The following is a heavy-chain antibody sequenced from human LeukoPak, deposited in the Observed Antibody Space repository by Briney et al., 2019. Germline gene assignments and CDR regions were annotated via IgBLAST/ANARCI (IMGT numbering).Heavy chain of an antibody. J-gene: IGHJ4*02. CDR2: ISYDGSNK. V-gene: IGHV3-30*18. CDR3: AKVPDGAMYYFDY. Sequence: PGRSLRLSCAAFGFTFSSYGMHWVRQAPGKGLEWVAVISYDGSNKYYADSVKGRFTISRDNSKNTLYLQMNSLRAEDTAVYYCAKVPDGAMYYFDYWGQGTLVTVSS. CDR1: GFTFSSYG. D-gene: IGHD2-2*01.